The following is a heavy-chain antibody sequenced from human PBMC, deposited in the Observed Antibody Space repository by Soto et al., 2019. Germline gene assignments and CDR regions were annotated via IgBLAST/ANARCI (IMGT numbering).Heavy chain of an antibody. Sequence: EVQPLESGGGLVQPGGSLRLSCAASGFTFSSYAMSWVRQAPGKGLEWVSAISGSGGSTYYADSVKGRFTISRDNSKNTLYLQMNSLRAEDTAVYYCAKDQSSSGAFDIWGQGTMVTVSS. CDR1: GFTFSSYA. CDR3: AKDQSSSGAFDI. CDR2: ISGSGGST. V-gene: IGHV3-23*01. J-gene: IGHJ3*02. D-gene: IGHD6-13*01.